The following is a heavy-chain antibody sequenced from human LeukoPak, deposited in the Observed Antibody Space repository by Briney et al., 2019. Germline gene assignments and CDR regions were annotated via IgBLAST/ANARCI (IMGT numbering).Heavy chain of an antibody. J-gene: IGHJ4*02. CDR2: ICGSGSY. D-gene: IGHD1-7*01. CDR3: AREAIRITGTTAVCYYFAW. CDR1: GVSLSSDSYC. Sequence: PSGTLSLTCTVSGVSLSSDSYCWGWLGPPDGQGLEWVGRICGSGSYNDNPSHKQRVTISGDLSKNPFSLKLCSVTAADTAVYYCAREAIRITGTTAVCYYFAWWGEGTLVTV. V-gene: IGHV4-61*02.